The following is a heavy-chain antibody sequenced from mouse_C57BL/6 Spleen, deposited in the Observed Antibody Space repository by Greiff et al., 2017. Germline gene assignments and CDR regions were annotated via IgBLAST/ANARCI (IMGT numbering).Heavy chain of an antibody. Sequence: VQLQQSGAELVKPGASVKLSCKASGYTFTEYTIHWVKQRSGQGREWIGWFYPGSGSIKYNEKFKDKATLTEDKSSSTVYMELSRLTSEDSAVYFCARHEENSNYFAYWGQGTLVTVSA. CDR3: ARHEENSNYFAY. V-gene: IGHV1-62-2*01. J-gene: IGHJ3*01. D-gene: IGHD2-5*01. CDR1: GYTFTEYT. CDR2: FYPGSGSI.